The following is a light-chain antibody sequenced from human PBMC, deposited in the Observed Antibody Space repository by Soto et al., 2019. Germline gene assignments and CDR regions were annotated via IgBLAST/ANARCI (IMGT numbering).Light chain of an antibody. J-gene: IGKJ2*01. CDR3: RQSYTVPYT. V-gene: IGKV1-39*01. CDR2: AAS. CDR1: KSISGY. Sequence: DIQMTQSPSSLSASVGDRVTITCRASKSISGYLSWYYQRPGQAPKLLISAASTLQSGVPSRFSGSGSGRYFTLTISSLQPEDSATYYCRQSYTVPYTFGQRTKLDVK.